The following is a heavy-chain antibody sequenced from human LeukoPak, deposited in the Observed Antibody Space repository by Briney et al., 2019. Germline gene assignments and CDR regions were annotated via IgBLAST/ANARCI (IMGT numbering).Heavy chain of an antibody. V-gene: IGHV3-11*01. CDR1: GFTFSDYY. CDR2: ISTRDNTI. CDR3: ATYRQVLLPFES. D-gene: IGHD2-8*02. Sequence: GGSLRLSCTASGFTFSDYYMSWIRQTPGKGLEWLSYISTRDNTIQYADSVRGRFTISRDNSKSTLSLQMNSLRAEDTAIYYCATYRQVLLPFESWGQGTLVTVSS. J-gene: IGHJ4*02.